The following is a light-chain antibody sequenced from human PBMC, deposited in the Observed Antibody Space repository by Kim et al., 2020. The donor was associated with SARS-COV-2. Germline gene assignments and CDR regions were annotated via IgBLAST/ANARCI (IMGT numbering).Light chain of an antibody. CDR2: AAS. Sequence: ASVGDTVTISCRASQGIRHNLGWYQHIPGKAPKRLIYAASSLQSGVPSRFSGSGYGTDFTVTISSLQAEDFGTYYCLQYESFPPTFGQGTKVDIK. J-gene: IGKJ1*01. V-gene: IGKV1-17*01. CDR1: QGIRHN. CDR3: LQYESFPPT.